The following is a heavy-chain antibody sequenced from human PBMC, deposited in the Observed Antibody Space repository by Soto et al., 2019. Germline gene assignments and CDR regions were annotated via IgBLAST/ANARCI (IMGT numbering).Heavy chain of an antibody. CDR3: ARDWASVRYSSSWSGYYGMDV. J-gene: IGHJ6*02. V-gene: IGHV4-59*01. D-gene: IGHD6-13*01. Sequence: QVQLQESGPGLVKPSETLSLTCTVSGGSISSYYWSWIRQPPGKGLEWIGYIYYSGSTNYNPSLRGRVTISVDTSKNQFSLKLSSETAADTAVYYCARDWASVRYSSSWSGYYGMDVWGQGTTVTVSS. CDR1: GGSISSYY. CDR2: IYYSGST.